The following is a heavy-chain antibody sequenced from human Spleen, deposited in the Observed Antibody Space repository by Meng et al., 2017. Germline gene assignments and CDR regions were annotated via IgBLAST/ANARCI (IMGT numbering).Heavy chain of an antibody. CDR1: GFTFTTYA. D-gene: IGHD4-17*01. Sequence: GESLKISCAASGFTFTTYAMNWVRQAPGKGLEWVSYISSSGSTIYYADSVKGRFTISRDNAKNSLYLQMNSLRAEDTAVYYCARDPQSHYGDYYYYGMDVWGQGTTVTVSS. V-gene: IGHV3-48*04. CDR3: ARDPQSHYGDYYYYGMDV. J-gene: IGHJ6*02. CDR2: ISSSGSTI.